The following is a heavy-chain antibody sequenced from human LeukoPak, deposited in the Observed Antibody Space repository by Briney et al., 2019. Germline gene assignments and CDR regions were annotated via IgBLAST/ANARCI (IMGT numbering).Heavy chain of an antibody. J-gene: IGHJ4*02. CDR2: IYYSGST. Sequence: SGPGLVQPSETLSLTCTVSGGSVSSGSYYWTWIRQPPGKGLEWIGYIYYSGSTNYNPSLKSRVTISVDTSKNQFSLKLSSVTAADTAVYYCARDNYGGIDYWGQGTLVTVSS. D-gene: IGHD4-23*01. V-gene: IGHV4-61*01. CDR3: ARDNYGGIDY. CDR1: GGSVSSGSYY.